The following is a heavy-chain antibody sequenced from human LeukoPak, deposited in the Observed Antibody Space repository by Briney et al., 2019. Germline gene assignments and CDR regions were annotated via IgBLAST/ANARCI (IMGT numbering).Heavy chain of an antibody. V-gene: IGHV1-69*04. J-gene: IGHJ4*02. CDR3: ARMDDILTGLDY. D-gene: IGHD3-9*01. Sequence: ASVKVSCKASGGTFSSYAISWVRQAPGQGLEWMGRIIPILGIANYAQKFQGRVTITADKSTSTAYMELSSPRSEGTAVYYCARMDDILTGLDYWGQGTLVTVSS. CDR1: GGTFSSYA. CDR2: IIPILGIA.